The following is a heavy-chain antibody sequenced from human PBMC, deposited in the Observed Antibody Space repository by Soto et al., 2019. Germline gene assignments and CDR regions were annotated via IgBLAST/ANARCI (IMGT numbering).Heavy chain of an antibody. J-gene: IGHJ4*02. D-gene: IGHD3-22*01. CDR2: IYSGGST. CDR3: ARENYYDSSGSSFDY. Sequence: PGGSLRLSCAASGFTVSSNYMSWVRQAPGKGLEWVSVIYSGGSTYYADSVKGRFTISRDNSKNTLYLQMNSLRAEDTAVYYCARENYYDSSGSSFDYWGQGTLVTSPQ. CDR1: GFTVSSNY. V-gene: IGHV3-53*01.